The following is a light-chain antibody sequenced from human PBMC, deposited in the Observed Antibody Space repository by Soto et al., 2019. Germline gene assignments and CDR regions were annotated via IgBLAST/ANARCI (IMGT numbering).Light chain of an antibody. Sequence: QSVLTQPPSVSAAPGQKVTISCSGSSSNIGNNYVSWYQQLPGTAPKLLIYDNNKRPSGIPDRFSGSKSGTSATLGITGLQTGDEADYYCQSYDGSMTSYVFGTGTKVTV. J-gene: IGLJ1*01. CDR1: SSNIGNNY. CDR2: DNN. CDR3: QSYDGSMTSYV. V-gene: IGLV1-51*01.